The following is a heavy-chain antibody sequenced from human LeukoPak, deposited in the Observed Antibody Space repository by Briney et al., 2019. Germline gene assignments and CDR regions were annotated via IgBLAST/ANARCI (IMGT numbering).Heavy chain of an antibody. J-gene: IGHJ4*02. D-gene: IGHD3-22*01. CDR2: INHSGST. Sequence: PSETLSLTCAVYGGSFSGYYWSWIRQPPGKGLEWIGEINHSGSTNYNPSLKSRVTITVDTSKKQFSLKLSSVTAADTAVYYCVTYYFDSSGPKKNYWGQGTLVTVSS. V-gene: IGHV4-34*01. CDR3: VTYYFDSSGPKKNY. CDR1: GGSFSGYY.